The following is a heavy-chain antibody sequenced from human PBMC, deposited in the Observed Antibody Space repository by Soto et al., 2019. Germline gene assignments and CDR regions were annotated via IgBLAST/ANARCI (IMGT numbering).Heavy chain of an antibody. D-gene: IGHD3-9*01. V-gene: IGHV1-18*01. CDR3: ARGVGSRDDSDWFFN. CDR2: INTYNGNT. Sequence: ASVKVSCKASGYTFTNYGISWVRQAPGQGLEWMGWINTYNGNTNHAQKLQGRVTMTTDTSTSTAYMELRRLRSDDTAVYYCARGVGSRDDSDWFFNWGRGTLVTVSS. CDR1: GYTFTNYG. J-gene: IGHJ4*02.